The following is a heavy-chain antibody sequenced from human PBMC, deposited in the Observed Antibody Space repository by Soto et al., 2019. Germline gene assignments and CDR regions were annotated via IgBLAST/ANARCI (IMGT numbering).Heavy chain of an antibody. J-gene: IGHJ4*02. Sequence: ASVKVSCKVSGYTLTELSMHWVRQAPGKGLEWMGGFDPEDCETIYAQKFQGRVTMTEDTSTDTAYMELSSLRSEDTAVYYCATGLEQQLVIDYWGQGTLVTVSS. CDR2: FDPEDCET. CDR1: GYTLTELS. D-gene: IGHD6-13*01. CDR3: ATGLEQQLVIDY. V-gene: IGHV1-24*01.